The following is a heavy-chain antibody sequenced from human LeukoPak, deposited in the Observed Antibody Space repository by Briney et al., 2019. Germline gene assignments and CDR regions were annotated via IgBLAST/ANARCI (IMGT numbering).Heavy chain of an antibody. CDR3: ARVADCSGGSCYSEYFQH. J-gene: IGHJ1*01. Sequence: SETLSLTCAVYGGSFSGYYWSWIRQPPGKGLEWIGEINHSGSTNYNPSLKSRVTISVGTSKNQFSLKLSSVTAADTAVYYCARVADCSGGSCYSEYFQHWGQGTLVTVSS. CDR1: GGSFSGYY. D-gene: IGHD2-15*01. CDR2: INHSGST. V-gene: IGHV4-34*01.